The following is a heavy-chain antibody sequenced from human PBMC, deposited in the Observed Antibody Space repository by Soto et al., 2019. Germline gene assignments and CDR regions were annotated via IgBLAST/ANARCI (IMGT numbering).Heavy chain of an antibody. Sequence: GESLKISCKASGYTFSNYWISWLRQMPGKGLQLMGVISPGDSDTRYSPSFEGQVTISADKSIRTAYLQWNSLKASDTAIYYCARQAWSSGWTGTYYYNGLDVWGQGTTVTVS. CDR2: ISPGDSDT. CDR3: ARQAWSSGWTGTYYYNGLDV. V-gene: IGHV5-51*01. J-gene: IGHJ6*02. D-gene: IGHD6-19*01. CDR1: GYTFSNYW.